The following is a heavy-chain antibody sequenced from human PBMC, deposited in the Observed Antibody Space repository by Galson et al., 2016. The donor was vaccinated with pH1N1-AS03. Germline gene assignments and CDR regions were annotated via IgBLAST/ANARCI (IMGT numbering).Heavy chain of an antibody. CDR1: GFTVTRND. J-gene: IGHJ6*04. CDR3: AVWGYISNTHGLDV. Sequence: SLRLSCAASGFTVTRNDMHWVRQATGKGLEWVSIIAATGPTEYAGSVKGRFTIFRDNVKNSLYLQMNNLRAEDTALYYCAVWGYISNTHGLDVWGKGTTVTVSS. CDR2: IAATGPT. V-gene: IGHV3-13*01. D-gene: IGHD5-18*01.